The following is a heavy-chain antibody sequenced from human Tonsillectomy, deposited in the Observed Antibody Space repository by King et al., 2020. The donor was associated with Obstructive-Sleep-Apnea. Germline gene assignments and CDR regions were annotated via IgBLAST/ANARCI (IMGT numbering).Heavy chain of an antibody. CDR1: GFTFSSYA. J-gene: IGHJ4*02. CDR3: ARDQYDLDY. Sequence: VQLVESGGGAVQPGRSLRLSCAASGFTFSSYAMHWVRQAPGKGLEWVAVISYDGSNKYYADSVKGRFTISRDNSKNTRYLQMNSLRAEDTAVYYCARDQYDLDYWGQGTLVTVSS. D-gene: IGHD3-3*01. V-gene: IGHV3-30-3*01. CDR2: ISYDGSNK.